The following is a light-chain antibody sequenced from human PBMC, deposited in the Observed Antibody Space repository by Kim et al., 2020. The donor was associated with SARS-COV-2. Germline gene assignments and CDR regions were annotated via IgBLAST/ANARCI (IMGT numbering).Light chain of an antibody. CDR3: LQHNTYPIT. CDR1: QDIRND. CDR2: GAS. Sequence: AAVGDRVTITCRASQDIRNDLGWYQQNPGRAPKRIIYGASSLQSVVPSRFSGSVSGTEFTLTISSLQPEDFATYFCLQHNTYPITFGQGTRLEIK. J-gene: IGKJ5*01. V-gene: IGKV1-17*01.